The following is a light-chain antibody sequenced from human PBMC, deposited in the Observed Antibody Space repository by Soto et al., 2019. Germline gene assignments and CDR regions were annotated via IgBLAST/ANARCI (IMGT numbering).Light chain of an antibody. Sequence: QSVLTQPASVSGSPGQSITISCTGTSSDVGGHNYVSWYQLHPGKAPKLMIYDVSNRPSGVSNRFSGSKSGNTASLTISGLQAEDEAEYYCSSYTSSGTLGVFGTGTKVTVL. V-gene: IGLV2-14*01. CDR3: SSYTSSGTLGV. CDR1: SSDVGGHNY. CDR2: DVS. J-gene: IGLJ1*01.